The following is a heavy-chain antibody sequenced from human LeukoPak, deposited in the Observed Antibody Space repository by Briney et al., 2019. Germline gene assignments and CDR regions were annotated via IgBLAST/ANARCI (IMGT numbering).Heavy chain of an antibody. J-gene: IGHJ6*03. CDR1: GYTFTSYY. CDR3: ARDGYRVVVVAATLNNYMDV. D-gene: IGHD2-15*01. Sequence: ASVKVSCKASGYTFTSYYMHWVRQAPGQGLEWMGIINPSGGSTSYAQNFQGRVTMTRETSTSTVYMELSSLRSEDTAVYYCARDGYRVVVVAATLNNYMDVWGKGTTVTVSS. V-gene: IGHV1-46*01. CDR2: INPSGGST.